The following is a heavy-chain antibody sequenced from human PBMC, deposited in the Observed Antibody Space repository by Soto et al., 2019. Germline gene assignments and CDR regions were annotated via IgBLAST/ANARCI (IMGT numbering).Heavy chain of an antibody. V-gene: IGHV4-30-2*01. CDR2: VYHSGNP. Sequence: QLQLQESGSGLVKPSQTLSLTCAVSGGSISSGGYSWSWIRQPPGKGLEWIGYVYHSGNPYYNPSLKGRVTISLDRSKNPFSLELGSVTAADTAVYYCARLALVTRIFDYWGQGTLVTVSS. J-gene: IGHJ4*02. CDR1: GGSISSGGYS. D-gene: IGHD2-21*02. CDR3: ARLALVTRIFDY.